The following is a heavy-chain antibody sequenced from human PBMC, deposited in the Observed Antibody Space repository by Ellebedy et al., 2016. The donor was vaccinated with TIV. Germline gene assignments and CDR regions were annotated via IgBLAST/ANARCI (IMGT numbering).Heavy chain of an antibody. D-gene: IGHD1-14*01. V-gene: IGHV4-30-2*01. CDR3: ARWYSRHYYGMDV. Sequence: SETLSLTCAVSGGSISSGGYSWSWIRQPPGKGLEWIGYIYHSGSTYYNPSLKSRITISVDTSKNQFSLKLSSVTAADTAMYYCARWYSRHYYGMDVWGQGTTVTVSS. J-gene: IGHJ6*02. CDR1: GGSISSGGYS. CDR2: IYHSGST.